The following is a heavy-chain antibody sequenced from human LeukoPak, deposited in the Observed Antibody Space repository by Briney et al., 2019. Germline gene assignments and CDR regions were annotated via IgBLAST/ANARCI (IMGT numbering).Heavy chain of an antibody. CDR2: INHSGST. V-gene: IGHV4-34*01. D-gene: IGHD5-18*01. CDR3: AKDTAMVTAPWRRYFDL. J-gene: IGHJ2*01. CDR1: GGSFSGYY. Sequence: SETLSLTCAVYGGSFSGYYWSWIRQPPGKGLEWIGEINHSGSTNYNPSLKSRVTISVDTSKNQFSLKLSSVTAADTAVYYCAKDTAMVTAPWRRYFDLWGRGTLVTVSS.